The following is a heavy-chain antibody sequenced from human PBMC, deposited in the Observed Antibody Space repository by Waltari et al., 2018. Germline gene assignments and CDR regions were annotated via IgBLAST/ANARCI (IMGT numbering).Heavy chain of an antibody. CDR3: ASGSAVSVNEAYDI. J-gene: IGHJ3*02. V-gene: IGHV1-18*01. Sequence: QVQLVQSGAEVKKPGASVEVSCTASVYTIFTYGLSWVRQAPGQGLEWMGWISAYNGDRNYAQKLQGRVTMSIDTSTNTAYMELRSLTPDDTAVYYCASGSAVSVNEAYDIWGQGTMVIVSS. D-gene: IGHD6-19*01. CDR1: VYTIFTYG. CDR2: ISAYNGDR.